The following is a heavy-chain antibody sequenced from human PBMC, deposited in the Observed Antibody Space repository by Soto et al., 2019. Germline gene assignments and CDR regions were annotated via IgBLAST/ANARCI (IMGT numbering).Heavy chain of an antibody. CDR3: ARANPRRGYCSSTSCPYYMDV. J-gene: IGHJ6*03. V-gene: IGHV4-34*01. CDR2: INHSGST. D-gene: IGHD2-2*01. Sequence: SETLSLTCAVYGGSFSGYYWSWIRQPPWKGLEWIGEINHSGSTNYNPSLKSRVTISVDTSKNQFSLKLSSVTAADTAVYYCARANPRRGYCSSTSCPYYMDVWGKGTTVTVSS. CDR1: GGSFSGYY.